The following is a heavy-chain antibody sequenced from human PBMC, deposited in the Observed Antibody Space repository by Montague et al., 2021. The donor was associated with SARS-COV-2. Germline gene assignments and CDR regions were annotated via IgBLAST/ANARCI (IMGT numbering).Heavy chain of an antibody. D-gene: IGHD2/OR15-2a*01. Sequence: SLRLSCAASGFTFSSYATHWVRQAPGKGLEWVAVISYDGSNKYYADSVKGRFTISRDNSKNTLYLQMNSLRAEDTAVYYCEGVLDYYYYGMDVWGQGTTVTVSS. CDR1: GFTFSSYA. CDR2: ISYDGSNK. V-gene: IGHV3-30*04. J-gene: IGHJ6*02. CDR3: EGVLDYYYYGMDV.